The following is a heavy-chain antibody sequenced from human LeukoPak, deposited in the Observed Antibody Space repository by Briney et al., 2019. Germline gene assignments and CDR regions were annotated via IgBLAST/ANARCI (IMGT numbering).Heavy chain of an antibody. D-gene: IGHD5/OR15-5a*01. V-gene: IGHV3-23*02. J-gene: IGHJ4*02. CDR2: ISGNGAAT. Sequence: GGSLRLSCTPSGFTFSSHSMSWVRQAPGKGLEWVSGISGNGAATYYGDSVKGRFTISRDNSKNTLYLQMNSLRAEDTAVYYCAKVSWESTSQDFDCWGQGTLVTVSS. CDR1: GFTFSSHS. CDR3: AKVSWESTSQDFDC.